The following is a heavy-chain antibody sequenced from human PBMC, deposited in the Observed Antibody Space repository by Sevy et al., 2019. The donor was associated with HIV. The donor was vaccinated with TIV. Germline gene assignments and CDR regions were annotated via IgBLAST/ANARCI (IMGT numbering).Heavy chain of an antibody. V-gene: IGHV3-9*01. CDR1: GFTFDDYA. J-gene: IGHJ6*02. CDR2: ISWNSGSI. D-gene: IGHD6-19*01. CDR3: AKDFAVASYGMDV. Sequence: GGSLRLSCAASGFTFDDYAMHWVRQAPGKGLEWVSGISWNSGSIGYADSVKGRFTISRDNAKNSLYLQMNSLRAEDTALYYRAKDFAVASYGMDVWGQGTTVTVSS.